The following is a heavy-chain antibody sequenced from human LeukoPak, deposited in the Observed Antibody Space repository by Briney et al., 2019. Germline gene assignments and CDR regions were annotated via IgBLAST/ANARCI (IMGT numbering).Heavy chain of an antibody. D-gene: IGHD2/OR15-2a*01. CDR2: ISHDGTT. CDR3: TRENRPFCPFAY. CDR1: GGSIDITNY. Sequence: SETLSLTCGVSGGSIDITNYRSWVRPAPGKGLEWIGEISHDGTTNYNPSLRSRVAMSLDRANNQFSLSLTSVTAADTAVYYCTRENRPFCPFAYWGQGVLVTVSS. V-gene: IGHV4-4*02. J-gene: IGHJ4*02.